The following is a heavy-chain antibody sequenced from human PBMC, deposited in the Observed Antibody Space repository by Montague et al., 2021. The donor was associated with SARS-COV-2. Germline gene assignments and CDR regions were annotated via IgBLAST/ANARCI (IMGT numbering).Heavy chain of an antibody. CDR1: GFTFSNYA. CDR2: IYSGGSST. J-gene: IGHJ4*02. D-gene: IGHD3-3*01. V-gene: IGHV3-23*03. CDR3: AKDPHYDFWSSYYIDY. Sequence: SLRLSCAASGFTFSNYAMSWVRQAPGKGLEWVSVIYSGGSSTYYSDSVKGRFTISRDNSKNTLYLQMNSLRAEDTAVYYCAKDPHYDFWSSYYIDYWGQGTLVTVSS.